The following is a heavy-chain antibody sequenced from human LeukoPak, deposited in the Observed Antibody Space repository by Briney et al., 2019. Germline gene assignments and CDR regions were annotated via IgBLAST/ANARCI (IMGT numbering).Heavy chain of an antibody. J-gene: IGHJ3*02. D-gene: IGHD3-9*01. CDR2: IIPILGIA. CDR3: AVDMRGRRRAFDI. Sequence: GASVKVSCKASGGTFSSYTISWVRQAPGQGLEGMGRIIPILGIANYAQKFQGRVTITADKSTSTAYMELSSLRSEDTAVYYCAVDMRGRRRAFDIWGQGAMVTVSS. V-gene: IGHV1-69*02. CDR1: GGTFSSYT.